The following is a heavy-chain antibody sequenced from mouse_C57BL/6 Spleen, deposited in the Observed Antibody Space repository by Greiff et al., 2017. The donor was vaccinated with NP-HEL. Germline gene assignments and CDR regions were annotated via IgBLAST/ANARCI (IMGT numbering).Heavy chain of an antibody. Sequence: EVQGVESGEGLVKPGGSLKLSCAASGFTFSSYAMSWVRQTPEKRLEWVAFISSGGDYIYYADTVKGRFTISRDNARNTLYLQMSSLKSEDTAMYYCTRDRWYFDVWGTGTTVTVSS. J-gene: IGHJ1*03. V-gene: IGHV5-9-1*02. CDR2: ISSGGDYI. CDR3: TRDRWYFDV. CDR1: GFTFSSYA.